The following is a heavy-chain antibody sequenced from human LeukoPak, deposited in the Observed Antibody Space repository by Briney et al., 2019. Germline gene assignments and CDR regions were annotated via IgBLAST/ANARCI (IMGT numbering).Heavy chain of an antibody. CDR1: GFIFTSYW. Sequence: GGSLRLSCAASGFIFTSYWMSWVRLAPGKGLEWVALIATDGGERYYADSVKGRFTISRDNSKNTLYVQMNSLRAEDTAMYYCARARGDSSPASRYFDQWGQGALVTVSS. CDR2: IATDGGER. CDR3: ARARGDSSPASRYFDQ. J-gene: IGHJ4*02. D-gene: IGHD5-18*01. V-gene: IGHV3-30-3*01.